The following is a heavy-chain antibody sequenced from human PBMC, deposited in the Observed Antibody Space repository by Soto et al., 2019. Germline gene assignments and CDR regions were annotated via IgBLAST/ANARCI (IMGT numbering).Heavy chain of an antibody. J-gene: IGHJ4*02. V-gene: IGHV3-33*01. D-gene: IGHD6-6*01. CDR3: ARDYSSSVDY. CDR1: GFTFSRYG. CDR2: IWYDGSNK. Sequence: QVQLVESGGGVVQPRGSLRISCAASGFTFSRYGMHWVPQAPGKGLVWVAVIWYDGSNKYYADSVKGRFTISRDNSKNTLYLQMNSLRAEDTAVYYCARDYSSSVDYWGQGTLVTVSS.